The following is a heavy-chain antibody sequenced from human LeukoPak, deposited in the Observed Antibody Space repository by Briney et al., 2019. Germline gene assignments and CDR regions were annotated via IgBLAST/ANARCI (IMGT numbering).Heavy chain of an antibody. V-gene: IGHV3-66*04. CDR2: IYSGDNT. D-gene: IGHD3-10*01. J-gene: IGHJ6*03. CDR1: GFTVSSNY. Sequence: GGSPRLSCAASGFTVSSNYMSWVRQAPGKVLEWVSVIYSGDNTYYADSVKGRFTISRDNSKNTLYLQMNSLRAEDTAVYYCARHGSITMIRGRLRYYYMDVWGKGTTVTISS. CDR3: ARHGSITMIRGRLRYYYMDV.